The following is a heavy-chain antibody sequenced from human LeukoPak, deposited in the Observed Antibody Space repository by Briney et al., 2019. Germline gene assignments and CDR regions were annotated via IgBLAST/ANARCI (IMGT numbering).Heavy chain of an antibody. CDR3: AISHYYGSGSYHWISGMMGY. Sequence: ASVKVSCKASGYTFTSYDINWVRQATGQGLEWMGWMNPNSGNTGYAQKFQGRVTMTRNTSISTAYMELSSLRSEDTAVYYCAISHYYGSGSYHWISGMMGYWGQGTLVTVSS. CDR2: MNPNSGNT. V-gene: IGHV1-8*02. J-gene: IGHJ4*02. CDR1: GYTFTSYD. D-gene: IGHD3-10*01.